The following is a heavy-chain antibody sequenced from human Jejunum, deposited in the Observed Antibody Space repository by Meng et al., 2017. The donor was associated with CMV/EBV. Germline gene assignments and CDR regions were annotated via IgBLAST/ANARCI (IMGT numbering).Heavy chain of an antibody. J-gene: IGHJ4*02. CDR3: AREDIVVVPAAMPLDY. Sequence: TFTGYYMHWVRQAPGQGLEWMGWINPNSGGTNYAQKFQGRVTMTRDTSISTAYMELSRLRSDDTAVYYCAREDIVVVPAAMPLDYWGQGTLVTVSS. D-gene: IGHD2-2*01. CDR1: TFTGYY. CDR2: INPNSGGT. V-gene: IGHV1-2*02.